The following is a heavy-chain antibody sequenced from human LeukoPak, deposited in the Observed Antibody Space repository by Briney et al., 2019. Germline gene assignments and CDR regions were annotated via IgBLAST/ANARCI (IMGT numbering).Heavy chain of an antibody. CDR1: GYDFTSYC. V-gene: IGHV1-46*01. CDR3: ARGSSTAVVILDPYYFDS. CDR2: ISPSSGIT. J-gene: IGHJ4*02. Sequence: ASVKVSCKASGYDFTSYCMHWLRQAPGQGLEWMAIISPSSGITSFAQKFQGRLSMTRDTSTSTVYMELRSLRSEDTAVYYCARGSSTAVVILDPYYFDSWGQGTLVTVSS. D-gene: IGHD3-22*01.